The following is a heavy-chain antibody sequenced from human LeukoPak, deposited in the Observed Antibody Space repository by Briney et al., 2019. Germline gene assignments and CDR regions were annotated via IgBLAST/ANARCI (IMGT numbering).Heavy chain of an antibody. CDR2: SYYTGRT. Sequence: KPSETLSLTCTVSGGSISTYYWTWIRQPPGKGLEWIGYSYYTGRTKYNPALKSRVTISVDTSRNQFSLKLNSVTAADTAVYYCARLLRVGYCSTTTCNWFDPWGQGTLVTVSS. CDR3: ARLLRVGYCSTTTCNWFDP. V-gene: IGHV4-59*12. J-gene: IGHJ5*02. D-gene: IGHD2-2*03. CDR1: GGSISTYY.